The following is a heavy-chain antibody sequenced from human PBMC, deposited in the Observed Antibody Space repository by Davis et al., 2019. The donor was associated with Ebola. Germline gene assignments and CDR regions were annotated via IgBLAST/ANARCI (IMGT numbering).Heavy chain of an antibody. CDR3: TTDLRYFDWLPLDY. CDR1: GFTVSSNY. J-gene: IGHJ4*02. Sequence: GGSLRLSCAASGFTVSSNYMSWVRQAPGKGLEWVSVIYSGGSTYYADSVKGRFTISRDNSKNTLYLQINSLRAEDTAVYYCTTDLRYFDWLPLDYWGQGTLVTVSS. CDR2: IYSGGST. D-gene: IGHD3-9*01. V-gene: IGHV3-53*05.